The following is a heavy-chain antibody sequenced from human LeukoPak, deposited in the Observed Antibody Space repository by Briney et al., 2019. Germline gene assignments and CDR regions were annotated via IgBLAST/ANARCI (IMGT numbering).Heavy chain of an antibody. V-gene: IGHV1-69*04. Sequence: ASVKVSCKASGGTFSSYAISWVRRAPGQGLEWMGRIIPILGIANYAQKFQGRVTITADKSTSTAYMELSSLRSEDTAVYYCARVDSSSWYYFDYWGQGTLVTVSS. CDR3: ARVDSSSWYYFDY. D-gene: IGHD6-13*01. CDR1: GGTFSSYA. J-gene: IGHJ4*02. CDR2: IIPILGIA.